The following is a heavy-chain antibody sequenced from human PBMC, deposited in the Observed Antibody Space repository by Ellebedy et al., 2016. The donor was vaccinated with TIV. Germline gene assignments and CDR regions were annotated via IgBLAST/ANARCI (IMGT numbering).Heavy chain of an antibody. CDR3: ARDSVGGFDY. D-gene: IGHD3-10*01. V-gene: IGHV3-7*03. CDR1: GFTFTSYW. Sequence: GESLKISCAASGFTFTSYWMTWVRQAPGKGLEWVANIRQDGSETHYVDSVKGRFSISRDNTQNSLFLQMHGLRAEDTAVFYCARDSVGGFDYWGQGTLVTVSS. CDR2: IRQDGSET. J-gene: IGHJ4*02.